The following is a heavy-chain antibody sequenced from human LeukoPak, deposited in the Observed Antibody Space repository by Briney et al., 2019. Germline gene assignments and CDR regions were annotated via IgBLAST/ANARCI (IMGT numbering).Heavy chain of an antibody. CDR1: GFTFSSYA. CDR3: AYELVGAPDFDY. V-gene: IGHV3-23*01. CDR2: ISGSGGST. J-gene: IGHJ4*02. Sequence: GGSLRLSCAASGFTFSSYAMSWVRQAPGKGLEWVSAISGSGGSTYYADSVKGRFNISRDNSKNTLYLQMRSLRAEDTAVYYCAYELVGAPDFDYWGQGTLVTVSS. D-gene: IGHD1-26*01.